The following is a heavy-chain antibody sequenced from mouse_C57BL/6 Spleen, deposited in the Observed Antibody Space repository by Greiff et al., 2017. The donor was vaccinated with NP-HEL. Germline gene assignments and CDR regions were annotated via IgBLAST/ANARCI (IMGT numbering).Heavy chain of an antibody. J-gene: IGHJ2*01. Sequence: QVQLQQPGAELVKPGASVKLSSKASGYTFTSYWLHWVKQRPGRGLEWIGRIDPNSGGTKYTEKFKSKATLTVDKPSSTAYMQLSSLPSEASTAFFCARSNSFGSSLDYWGQGTTLTVSS. CDR2: IDPNSGGT. D-gene: IGHD1-1*01. CDR1: GYTFTSYW. CDR3: ARSNSFGSSLDY. V-gene: IGHV1-62-3*01.